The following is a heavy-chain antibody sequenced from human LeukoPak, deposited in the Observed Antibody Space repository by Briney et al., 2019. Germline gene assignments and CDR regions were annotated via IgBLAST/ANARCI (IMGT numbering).Heavy chain of an antibody. CDR3: ARAVQIYKKDY. CDR2: ISGSGGST. CDR1: GFTFSSYA. Sequence: GGSLRLSCAASGFTFSSYAMSWVRQAPGKGLEWVSAISGSGGSTYYADSVKGRFTISRDNSKNTLYLQMNSLRAGDTAVYYCARAVQIYKKDYWGQGTLVTVSS. J-gene: IGHJ4*02. D-gene: IGHD1-1*01. V-gene: IGHV3-23*01.